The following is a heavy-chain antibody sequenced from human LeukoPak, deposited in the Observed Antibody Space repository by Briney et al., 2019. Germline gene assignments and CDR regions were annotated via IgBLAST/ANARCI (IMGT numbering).Heavy chain of an antibody. J-gene: IGHJ5*02. CDR1: GFTFSSYA. V-gene: IGHV3-23*01. CDR2: ISGSGGST. Sequence: GGSLRLSCAASGFTFSSYAMSWVRQAPGKGLEWVSAISGSGGSTYYADSVKGRFTISRDNSKNTLYLQMNSLRAEDTAVYYCARGGSYYGSGSYYIYGNWFDPWGQGTLVTVSS. D-gene: IGHD3-10*01. CDR3: ARGGSYYGSGSYYIYGNWFDP.